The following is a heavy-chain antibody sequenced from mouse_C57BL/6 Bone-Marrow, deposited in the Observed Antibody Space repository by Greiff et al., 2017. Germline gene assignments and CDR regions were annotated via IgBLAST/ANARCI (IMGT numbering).Heavy chain of an antibody. J-gene: IGHJ2*01. CDR1: GFTFSSYA. CDR3: ARDRGKLRLHYIDD. D-gene: IGHD3-2*02. CDR2: ISDGGNYP. V-gene: IGHV5-4*01. Sequence: DVHLVESGGGLVKPGGSLKLSCAASGFTFSSYAMSWVRQTPEKRLAWVATISDGGNYPYSPDNVKGRFTISRDNAKNNLYLQMSHLKSENTALDYGARDRGKLRLHYIDDWGQGNTLTVSS.